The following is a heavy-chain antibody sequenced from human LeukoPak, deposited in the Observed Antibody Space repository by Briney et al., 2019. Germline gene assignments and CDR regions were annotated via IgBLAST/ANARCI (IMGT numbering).Heavy chain of an antibody. CDR1: GFSFSSYS. CDR2: ISSSSSYI. D-gene: IGHD3-22*01. Sequence: PGGSLRLSCAASGFSFSSYSMNWVRQAPGKGLEWVSSISSSSSYIYYADSVKGRFTISRDNAKNSLSLQMNSLRAEDTAVYYCAKDGGHDSSGYYLLEPFDYWGQGTLVTVSS. CDR3: AKDGGHDSSGYYLLEPFDY. J-gene: IGHJ4*02. V-gene: IGHV3-21*01.